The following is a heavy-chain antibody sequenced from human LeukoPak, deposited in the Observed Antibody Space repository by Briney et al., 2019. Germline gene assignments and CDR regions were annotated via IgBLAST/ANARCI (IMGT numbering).Heavy chain of an antibody. J-gene: IGHJ5*02. Sequence: GGSLRLSCAASGFTFSSYSMNWVRQAPGKGLEWVSSISSSSSYIYYADSVKSRFTISRDNAKNSLYLQMNSLRAEDTAVYYCARREAYSSGWYFWFDPWGQGTLVTVSS. D-gene: IGHD6-19*01. CDR3: ARREAYSSGWYFWFDP. CDR1: GFTFSSYS. V-gene: IGHV3-21*01. CDR2: ISSSSSYI.